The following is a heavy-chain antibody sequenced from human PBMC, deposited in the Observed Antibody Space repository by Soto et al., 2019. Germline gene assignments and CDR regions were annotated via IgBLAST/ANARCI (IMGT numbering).Heavy chain of an antibody. J-gene: IGHJ4*02. CDR1: GFTFSTYA. Sequence: EVQLLESGGGLVQPGGSLTLSCAASGFTFSTYAMTWVRQAPGKGLDWVSAINTAGTTYYADSVKGRFTISRDNAKNILFLKMNGLRVDDTAVYYCARDWFEDSWGQGTLVTVSS. CDR3: ARDWFEDS. CDR2: INTAGTT. V-gene: IGHV3-23*01. D-gene: IGHD3-9*01.